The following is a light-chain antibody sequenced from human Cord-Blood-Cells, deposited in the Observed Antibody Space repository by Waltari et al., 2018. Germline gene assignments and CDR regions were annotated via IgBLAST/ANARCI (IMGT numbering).Light chain of an antibody. J-gene: IGLJ1*01. V-gene: IGLV2-11*01. CDR3: CSYAGSYTYV. Sequence: QSALTQPRSVSGSPGQSVPISCTGTSSVVGGYNYVSWYQQHPGKAPKLIIYDVSKRPSGVPDRFSGSKSGNTASLTISGLQAEDEADYYCCSYAGSYTYVFGTGTKVTVL. CDR2: DVS. CDR1: SSVVGGYNY.